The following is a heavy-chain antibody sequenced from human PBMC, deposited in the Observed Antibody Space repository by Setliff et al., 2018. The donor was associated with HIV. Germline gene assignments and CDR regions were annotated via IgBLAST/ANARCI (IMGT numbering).Heavy chain of an antibody. V-gene: IGHV3-21*01. D-gene: IGHD6-19*01. Sequence: GGSLRLSCAASGFTFSSYAMSWVRQAPGKGLEWVSSISSSGTYIYYADSMKGRFTISRDKAGNSLYLQLNNVRAEDTAVYYCTRMIPPRSNRFSSGWFDYWGQGTVVTVSS. CDR1: GFTFSSYA. J-gene: IGHJ4*02. CDR3: TRMIPPRSNRFSSGWFDY. CDR2: ISSSGTYI.